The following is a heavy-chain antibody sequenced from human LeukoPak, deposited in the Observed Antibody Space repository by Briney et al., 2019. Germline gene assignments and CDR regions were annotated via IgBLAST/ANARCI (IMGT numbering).Heavy chain of an antibody. Sequence: GGSLRLSCAASGFTFSSYSMNWVRQAPGKELEWVSSISSSSSYIYYADSVKGRFTISRDNAKNSLYLQMNSLRAEDTAVYYCARDLLYGSGRRFDYWGQGTLVTVSS. CDR1: GFTFSSYS. D-gene: IGHD3-10*01. J-gene: IGHJ4*02. V-gene: IGHV3-21*01. CDR3: ARDLLYGSGRRFDY. CDR2: ISSSSSYI.